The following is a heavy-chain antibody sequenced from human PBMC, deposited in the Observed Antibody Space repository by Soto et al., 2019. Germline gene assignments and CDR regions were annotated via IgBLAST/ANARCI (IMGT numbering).Heavy chain of an antibody. Sequence: DWVSLNSGSGCGTYYADSVKSRFTISRDNSKNTLYLQMNRLRAEDTALYYCAKRNKICFGAPLGIHPRGQG. J-gene: IGHJ3*01. CDR3: AKRNKICFGAPLGIHP. V-gene: IGHV3-23*01. D-gene: IGHD3-10*01. CDR2: NSGSGCGT.